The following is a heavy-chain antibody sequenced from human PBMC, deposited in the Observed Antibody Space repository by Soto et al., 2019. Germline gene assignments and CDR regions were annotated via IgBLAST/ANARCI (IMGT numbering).Heavy chain of an antibody. Sequence: PSETLSLTCTVSGGSISSYYWSWIRQPPGKGLEWIGYIYYSGSTNYNPSLKSRVTISVDTSKNQFSLRLSSVTAADTAVYYCARNRISSSSNAFDIWGQGTMVT. CDR2: IYYSGST. J-gene: IGHJ3*02. V-gene: IGHV4-59*08. D-gene: IGHD6-6*01. CDR3: ARNRISSSSNAFDI. CDR1: GGSISSYY.